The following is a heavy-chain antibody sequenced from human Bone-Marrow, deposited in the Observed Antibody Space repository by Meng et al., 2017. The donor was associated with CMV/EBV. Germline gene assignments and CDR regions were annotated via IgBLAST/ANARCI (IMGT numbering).Heavy chain of an antibody. J-gene: IGHJ4*02. V-gene: IGHV4-61*01. CDR1: GGSVSSGSYY. Sequence: SETLSLTCTVSGGSVSSGSYYWSWIRQPPGKGLEWIGYIYYSGSTNYNPSLKSRVTISVDTSKNQFSLKLSSVTAADTAVYYCARESGYDQYYFDYWGQGTLVTVSS. CDR2: IYYSGST. D-gene: IGHD5-12*01. CDR3: ARESGYDQYYFDY.